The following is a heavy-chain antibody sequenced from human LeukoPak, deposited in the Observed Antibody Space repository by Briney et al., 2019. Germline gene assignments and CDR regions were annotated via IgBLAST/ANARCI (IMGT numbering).Heavy chain of an antibody. CDR2: INSDGSST. J-gene: IGHJ4*02. CDR1: GFTFSSYW. CDR3: ASGGWLTGYYFDY. V-gene: IGHV3-74*01. D-gene: IGHD7-27*01. Sequence: SGGSLRLSCAASGFTFSSYWMHWVRQAPGKGLVWVSRINSDGSSTSYADSVKGRFTISRDNAKSTLYLQMNSLRAEDTAVYYCASGGWLTGYYFDYWGQGTLVTVSS.